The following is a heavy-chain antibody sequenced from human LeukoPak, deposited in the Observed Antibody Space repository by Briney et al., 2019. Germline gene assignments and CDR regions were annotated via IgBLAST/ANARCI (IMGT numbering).Heavy chain of an antibody. J-gene: IGHJ4*02. CDR1: GFVFSSYS. CDR3: VRLRRNSDSSGFYYYDN. D-gene: IGHD3-22*01. Sequence: GGSLRLSCAASGFVFSSYSFNWVRQAPGKGLEWVASVNTVSSYIYYADSVRGRFTISRDKAKNSVLLQMNSLRAEDMAMYYCVRLRRNSDSSGFYYYDNWGQGTLVTVSS. CDR2: VNTVSSYI. V-gene: IGHV3-21*01.